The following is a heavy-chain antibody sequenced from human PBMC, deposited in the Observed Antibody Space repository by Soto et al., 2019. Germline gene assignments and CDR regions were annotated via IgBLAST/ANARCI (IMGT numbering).Heavy chain of an antibody. CDR2: ISYDGSNK. Sequence: GGSLRLSCAASGFTFSIYAMHWVRHAPGKGLAWVAVISYDGSNKYYEDSVKGRFTISRDNSKNTLYLQMNSLRAEDTAVYYCARNYYGMDVRGQGTTVTVSS. V-gene: IGHV3-30-3*01. J-gene: IGHJ6*02. CDR1: GFTFSIYA. CDR3: ARNYYGMDV.